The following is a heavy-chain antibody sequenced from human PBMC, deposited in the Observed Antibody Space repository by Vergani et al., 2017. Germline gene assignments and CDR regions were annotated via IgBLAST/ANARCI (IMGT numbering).Heavy chain of an antibody. J-gene: IGHJ6*03. D-gene: IGHD5-12*01. CDR3: AREGLLSGYSGYDSGDYYYYYMDV. CDR2: ISAYNGNT. Sequence: QVQLVQSGAEVKKPGASVKVSCKASGYTFTSYGISWVRQAPGQGLEWMGWISAYNGNTNYAQKLQGRVTMTTDTSTSTAYMELRSLRSDDTAVYYCAREGLLSGYSGYDSGDYYYYYMDVWGKGTTVTVSS. V-gene: IGHV1-18*01. CDR1: GYTFTSYG.